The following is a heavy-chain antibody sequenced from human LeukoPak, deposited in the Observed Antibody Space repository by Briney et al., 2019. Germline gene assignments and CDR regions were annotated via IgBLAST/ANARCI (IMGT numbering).Heavy chain of an antibody. CDR1: GGSISSGDYS. Sequence: SETLSLTCTVSGGSISSGDYSWSWIRQPPEKGLEWIGYIYYSGSTCYNPSLKSRVTISVDTSKNQFSLKLSSVTAADTAVYYCARVGYCSSTSWVCGFDPWGQGTLVTVSS. CDR3: ARVGYCSSTSWVCGFDP. D-gene: IGHD2-2*01. V-gene: IGHV4-30-4*01. J-gene: IGHJ5*02. CDR2: IYYSGST.